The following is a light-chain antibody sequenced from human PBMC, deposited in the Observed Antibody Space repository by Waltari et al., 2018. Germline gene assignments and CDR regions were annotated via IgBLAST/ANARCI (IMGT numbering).Light chain of an antibody. V-gene: IGLV5-45*01. CDR1: GGLRIHDYR. CDR2: FHTDSDR. J-gene: IGLJ1*01. CDR3: MIWHNNIYI. Sequence: QSVLTQPTSLSASPGTSARLTCTLRGGLRIHDYRIFWYQQKPGSPPRFLLHFHTDSDRYHGSGVPSRFSGSKDTSANAGFLVISGLQSEDEADYYCMIWHNNIYIFGPGTRLSVL.